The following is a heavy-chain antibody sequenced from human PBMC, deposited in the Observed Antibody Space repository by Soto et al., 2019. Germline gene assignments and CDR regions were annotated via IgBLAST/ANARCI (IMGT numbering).Heavy chain of an antibody. Sequence: QVQLVQSGAEVKKPGFSVKVSCKASGGTFSNYPISWVRQAPGQGLEWMGGIIPIFGTVNYAQKFQGRVTITADESTSTAYMELSSLRSEDTAVYYCARGNHRWLQLWYFDRWGRGTLVTVSS. CDR3: ARGNHRWLQLWYFDR. CDR1: GGTFSNYP. CDR2: IIPIFGTV. V-gene: IGHV1-69*12. J-gene: IGHJ2*01. D-gene: IGHD5-12*01.